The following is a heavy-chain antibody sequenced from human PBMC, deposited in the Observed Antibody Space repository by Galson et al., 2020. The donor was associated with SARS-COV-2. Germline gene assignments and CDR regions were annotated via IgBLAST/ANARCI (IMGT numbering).Heavy chain of an antibody. CDR2: LYHSGRP. J-gene: IGHJ1*01. CDR1: GGHKERDNYD. Sequence: DTLSHTRALSGGHKERDNYDWGWVRQPPGKGLVWCASLYHSGRPYSHPSFKSRVAISMDTSKKQFFLKLTSLTVADTAVYYCVRDCSGLADRPRAPGGQGTLVTVSS. D-gene: IGHD3-10*02. V-gene: IGHV4-39*07. CDR3: VRDCSGLADRPRAP.